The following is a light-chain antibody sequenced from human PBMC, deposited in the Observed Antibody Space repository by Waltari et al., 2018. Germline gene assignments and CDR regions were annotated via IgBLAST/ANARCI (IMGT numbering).Light chain of an antibody. CDR2: SDS. CDR1: NIATKG. CDR3: QVWDTTTDHRWV. V-gene: IGLV3-21*04. Sequence: SYVLTQPPSVSVAPGETARITCGANNIATKGVHWYQQKSGQAPILVIYSDSDRPSGIPERFSGSNSGNTATLTISRVEAGDEAAYYCQVWDTTTDHRWVFGGGTKLTVL. J-gene: IGLJ3*02.